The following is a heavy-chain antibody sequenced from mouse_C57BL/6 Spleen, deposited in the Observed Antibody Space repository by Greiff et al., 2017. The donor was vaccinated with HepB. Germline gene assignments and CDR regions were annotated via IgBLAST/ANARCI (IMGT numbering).Heavy chain of an antibody. Sequence: VQLQQSGAELVRPGASVKLSCTASGFNIKDYYMHWVKQRPEQGLEWIGRIDPEDGDTEYAPTFQGKATMTADTSSNTAYLQLSSLTSEDTAVYYCTTCTTVGNFDVWGTGTTVTVSS. D-gene: IGHD1-1*01. CDR1: GFNIKDYY. CDR3: TTCTTVGNFDV. V-gene: IGHV14-1*01. J-gene: IGHJ1*03. CDR2: IDPEDGDT.